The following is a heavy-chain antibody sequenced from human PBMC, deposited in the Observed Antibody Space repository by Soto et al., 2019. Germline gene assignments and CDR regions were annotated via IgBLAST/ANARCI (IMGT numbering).Heavy chain of an antibody. J-gene: IGHJ3*02. D-gene: IGHD3-16*01. CDR1: GGTFSSYT. CDR2: IIPILGIA. Sequence: ASVKVSCKASGGTFSSYTISWVRQAPGQGLEWMGRIIPILGIANYAQKFQGRVTITADKSTSTAYMELSSLRSEDTAVYYCARQGIKRLTSADDAFDIWGQGTMVTFSS. CDR3: ARQGIKRLTSADDAFDI. V-gene: IGHV1-69*02.